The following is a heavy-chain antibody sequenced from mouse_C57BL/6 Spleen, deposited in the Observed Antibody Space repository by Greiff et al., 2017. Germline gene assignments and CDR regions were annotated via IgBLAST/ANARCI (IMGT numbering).Heavy chain of an antibody. Sequence: QVQLQQPGAELVRPGSSVKLSCKASGYTFTSYWMHWVKQRPIQGLEWIGNIDPSDSETHYNQKFKDKATLTVDKSSSTAYMQLSSLTSEDSAVYYCARRGGNYHFDYWGQGTTLTVSS. J-gene: IGHJ2*01. D-gene: IGHD2-1*01. CDR3: ARRGGNYHFDY. V-gene: IGHV1-52*01. CDR1: GYTFTSYW. CDR2: IDPSDSET.